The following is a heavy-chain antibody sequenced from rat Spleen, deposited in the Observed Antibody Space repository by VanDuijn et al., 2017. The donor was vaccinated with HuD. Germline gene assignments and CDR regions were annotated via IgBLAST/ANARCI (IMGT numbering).Heavy chain of an antibody. CDR1: GFIFSDHY. Sequence: EVQLVESGGGLVQPGRSLKLSCAASGFIFSDHYVAWVRQAPTKGLEWVATINYDGRSTFYRDSVRDRFTISRDNAKSTLYLQMNSLRSEDTATYYCAREYYYTLDAWGHGTSVTVSS. J-gene: IGHJ4*01. CDR3: AREYYYTLDA. V-gene: IGHV5-29*01. CDR2: INYDGRST.